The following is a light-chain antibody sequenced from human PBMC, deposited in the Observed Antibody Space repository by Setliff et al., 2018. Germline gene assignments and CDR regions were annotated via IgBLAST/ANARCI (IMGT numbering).Light chain of an antibody. CDR2: SNN. CDR1: SSNIGSNT. V-gene: IGLV1-44*01. CDR3: QSYDSGLSGPNYV. Sequence: QSALTQPPSASGTPGQRVTISCSGSSSNIGSNTVNWYQQLPGTAPKLLIYSNNQRPSGVPDRFSGSKSGTSASLAITGLQAADEADYYCQSYDSGLSGPNYVFGTGTKVTVL. J-gene: IGLJ1*01.